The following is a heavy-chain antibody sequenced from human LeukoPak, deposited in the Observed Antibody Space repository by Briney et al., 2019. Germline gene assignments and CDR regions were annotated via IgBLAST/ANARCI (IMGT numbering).Heavy chain of an antibody. CDR2: ISGSGT. CDR3: AKLTDY. V-gene: IGHV3-23*01. J-gene: IGHJ4*02. Sequence: PGGSLRLSCAASGFTFSSSAMSWVRQAPGRGLEWVSAISGSGTYYADSVKGRFTISRDNSKNTLYLQMNSLRAEDTAVYYCAKLTDYWGQGTLVTVSS. CDR1: GFTFSSSA.